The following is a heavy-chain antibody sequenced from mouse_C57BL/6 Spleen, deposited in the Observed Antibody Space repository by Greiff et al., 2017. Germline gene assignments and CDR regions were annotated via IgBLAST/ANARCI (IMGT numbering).Heavy chain of an antibody. D-gene: IGHD3-3*01. J-gene: IGHJ1*03. Sequence: EVKLVESGGGLVQPKGSLKLSCAASGFSFNTYAMNWVRQAPGKGLEWVAGISSKSNNYATYYADSVKDRFTISRDESERLLYLQMSNSNTVDTAMYYCVRGTGYFDVWGTGTTVTVSS. CDR3: VRGTGYFDV. CDR1: GFSFNTYA. CDR2: ISSKSNNYAT. V-gene: IGHV10-1*01.